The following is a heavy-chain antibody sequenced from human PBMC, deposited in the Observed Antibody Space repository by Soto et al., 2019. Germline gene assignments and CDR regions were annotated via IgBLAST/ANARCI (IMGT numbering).Heavy chain of an antibody. CDR2: INAGNGNT. Sequence: ASVKVSCKASGYTFTIYAMHWVRQAPGQRLEWMGWINAGNGNTKYSQKFQGRVTITRDTSASTAYMELSSLRSEDTAMYYCARGPKDIVATILNYWGQGTLVTVSS. CDR1: GYTFTIYA. V-gene: IGHV1-3*01. CDR3: ARGPKDIVATILNY. J-gene: IGHJ4*02. D-gene: IGHD5-12*01.